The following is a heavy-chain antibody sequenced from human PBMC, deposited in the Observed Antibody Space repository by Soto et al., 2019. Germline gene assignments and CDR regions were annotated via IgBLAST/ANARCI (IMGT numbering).Heavy chain of an antibody. CDR2: IYHSGST. D-gene: IGHD4-17*01. Sequence: SETLSPTCAVSSGSLRSSNWWSWVPPPPGKGLEWIGEIYHSGSTNYNPSLKSRVTISVDKSKNQFSLKLSSVTAADTAVYYCERSSTGTNYYYYMDVWGKGTTVTVSS. V-gene: IGHV4-4*02. J-gene: IGHJ6*03. CDR3: ERSSTGTNYYYYMDV. CDR1: SGSLRSSNW.